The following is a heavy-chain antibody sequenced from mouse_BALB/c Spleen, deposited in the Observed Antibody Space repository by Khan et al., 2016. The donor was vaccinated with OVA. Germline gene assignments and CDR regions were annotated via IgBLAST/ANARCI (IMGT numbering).Heavy chain of an antibody. CDR3: ASPLYYYGYAMDY. CDR1: GFSLTNYG. V-gene: IGHV2-2*02. J-gene: IGHJ4*01. Sequence: QVQLQQSGPGLVQPSQSLSITCTVSGFSLTNYGIHWVRQSPGRGLEWLGVIWSGGTTDYNAPFVSRLSIIKDNSKSQVFFKMNNLQANDTAIYYCASPLYYYGYAMDYWGQGTSVTVSS. CDR2: IWSGGTT. D-gene: IGHD1-1*01.